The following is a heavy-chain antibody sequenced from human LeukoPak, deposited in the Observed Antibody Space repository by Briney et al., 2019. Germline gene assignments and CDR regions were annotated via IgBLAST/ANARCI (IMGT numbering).Heavy chain of an antibody. CDR2: INPSGGST. CDR3: ARFDFWSDLYYGMDV. CDR1: GYTFTSYY. Sequence: ASVKVSCKASGYTFTSYYMHWVRQAPGQGLEWMGIINPSGGSTSYAQKFQGRVTMTRDTSTSTVYMELSSLRSEDTAVYYCARFDFWSDLYYGMDVWGQGTTVTVSS. J-gene: IGHJ6*02. V-gene: IGHV1-46*01. D-gene: IGHD3-3*01.